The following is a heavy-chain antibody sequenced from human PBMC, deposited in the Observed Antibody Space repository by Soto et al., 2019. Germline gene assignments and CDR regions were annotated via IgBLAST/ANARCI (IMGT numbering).Heavy chain of an antibody. CDR3: ARTHNGSYYSVFNY. Sequence: PSETLSLTCVVSNFSISSGYYWGWIRQSPGKGLEWIASIYRSGTTSYNPSLKSRVTISVDPSKNQFSLMLTAVTAADTAVYYCARTHNGSYYSVFNYWGRGSLVTVSS. D-gene: IGHD1-26*01. V-gene: IGHV4-38-2*01. J-gene: IGHJ4*02. CDR1: NFSISSGYY. CDR2: IYRSGTT.